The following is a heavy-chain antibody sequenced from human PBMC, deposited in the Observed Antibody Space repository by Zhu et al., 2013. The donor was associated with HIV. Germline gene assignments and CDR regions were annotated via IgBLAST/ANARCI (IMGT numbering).Heavy chain of an antibody. CDR3: AREVARIQWELLGY. CDR1: G. J-gene: IGHJ4*02. CDR2: INPNTGGT. V-gene: IGHV1-2*02. Sequence: QVQLVQSGAEVKKPGASVKVSCQTSGQGLEWMGWINPNTGGTKYDQKFQGRVNMTGDASISTAYMELTRLRSDDTAVYFCAREVARIQWELLGYWGQGTLVTVSS. D-gene: IGHD1-26*01.